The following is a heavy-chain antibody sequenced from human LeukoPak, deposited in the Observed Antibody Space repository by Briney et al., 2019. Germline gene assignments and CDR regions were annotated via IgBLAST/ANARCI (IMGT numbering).Heavy chain of an antibody. CDR2: IYYSGSS. CDR3: ARVPSPDYYDSSGHFDY. CDR1: GGSINNGGYY. J-gene: IGHJ4*02. D-gene: IGHD3-22*01. V-gene: IGHV4-31*03. Sequence: SETLSLTCTVSGGSINNGGYYWSWIRQHPGKGLEWIGYIYYSGSSYYNPSLRSRVTISVDTSKNQFSLKLSSVTAADTAVYYCARVPSPDYYDSSGHFDYWGQGTLVTVSS.